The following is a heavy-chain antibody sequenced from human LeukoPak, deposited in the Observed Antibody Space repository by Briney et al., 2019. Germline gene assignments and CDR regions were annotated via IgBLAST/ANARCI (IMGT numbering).Heavy chain of an antibody. J-gene: IGHJ6*02. Sequence: ASVKVSCKASGYIFTNYGINWVRQAPGQGPESMGWISANNGNTNYAQKLQGRVTMTTDTFTSTAYMELRSLRSDDTAVYYCARDRATVTTPYYYYGMDVWGQGTTVTVSS. CDR1: GYIFTNYG. D-gene: IGHD4-17*01. CDR3: ARDRATVTTPYYYYGMDV. V-gene: IGHV1-18*04. CDR2: ISANNGNT.